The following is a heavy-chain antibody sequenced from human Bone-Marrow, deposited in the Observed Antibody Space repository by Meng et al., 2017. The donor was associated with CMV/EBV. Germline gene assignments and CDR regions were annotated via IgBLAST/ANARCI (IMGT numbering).Heavy chain of an antibody. CDR3: ARVPRITIFGVVKTNWFDP. D-gene: IGHD3-3*01. V-gene: IGHV4-4*02. CDR1: ISSSNW. J-gene: IGHJ5*02. Sequence: ISSSNWWSWVRQPPGKGLEWIGEIYHSGSTNYNPSLKSRVTISVDKSKNQFSLKLSSVTAADTAVYYCARVPRITIFGVVKTNWFDPWGQGTLVTVSS. CDR2: IYHSGST.